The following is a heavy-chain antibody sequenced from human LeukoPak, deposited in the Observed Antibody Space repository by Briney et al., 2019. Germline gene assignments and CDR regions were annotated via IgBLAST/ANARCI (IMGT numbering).Heavy chain of an antibody. CDR1: GGSISSSSYY. CDR2: IYYSGST. D-gene: IGHD2-2*02. V-gene: IGHV4-39*01. Sequence: SETLSLTCTVSGGSISSSSYYWGWIRQPPGKGLEWIGSIYYSGSTYYNPSLKSRVTISVDTSKNQFSLKLSSVTAADTAVYYCARGGIVAVPAAIRRTHINWFDPWGQGTLVTVSS. J-gene: IGHJ5*02. CDR3: ARGGIVAVPAAIRRTHINWFDP.